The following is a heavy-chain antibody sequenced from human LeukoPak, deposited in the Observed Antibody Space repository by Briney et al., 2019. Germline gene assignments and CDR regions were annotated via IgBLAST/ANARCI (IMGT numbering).Heavy chain of an antibody. Sequence: GGSLRLSCAASGFTFSSYAMHWVRQAPGKGLEWVAVISYDGSNKYYADSVKGRFTISRDNSKNTLYLQMNSPRAEDTAVYYCARGPPVIGNYYFDYWGQGTLVTVSS. D-gene: IGHD4-23*01. CDR2: ISYDGSNK. CDR1: GFTFSSYA. J-gene: IGHJ4*02. CDR3: ARGPPVIGNYYFDY. V-gene: IGHV3-30-3*01.